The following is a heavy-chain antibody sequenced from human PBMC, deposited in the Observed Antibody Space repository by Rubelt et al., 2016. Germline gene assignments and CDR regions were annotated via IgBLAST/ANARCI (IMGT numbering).Heavy chain of an antibody. J-gene: IGHJ4*02. Sequence: GRGLEWIGYIYYSGSTNYNPSLKVRVTISVDTSKNQFSLKLSSVTAADTAVYYCARASGSGYDILTGYYRGYLDYWGQGTLVTVSS. CDR3: ARASGSGYDILTGYYRGYLDY. CDR2: IYYSGST. D-gene: IGHD3-9*01. V-gene: IGHV4-59*01.